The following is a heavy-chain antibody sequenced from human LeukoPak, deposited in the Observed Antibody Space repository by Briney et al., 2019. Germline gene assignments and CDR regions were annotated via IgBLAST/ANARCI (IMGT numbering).Heavy chain of an antibody. J-gene: IGHJ4*02. V-gene: IGHV1-24*01. CDR3: ARGDPVPNYYDSSGYYDY. D-gene: IGHD3-22*01. CDR2: FDPEDGET. CDR1: GYTLTELS. Sequence: GASVKVSCKVSGYTLTELSMHWVRQAPGKGLEWMGGFDPEDGETIYAQKFQGRVTMTEDTSTDTAYMELSSLRSEDTAVYYCARGDPVPNYYDSSGYYDYWGQGTLVTVSS.